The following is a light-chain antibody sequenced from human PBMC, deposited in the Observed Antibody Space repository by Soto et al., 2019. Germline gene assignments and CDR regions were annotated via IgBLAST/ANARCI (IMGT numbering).Light chain of an antibody. CDR3: KSYVGSNTYV. V-gene: IGLV2-8*01. Sequence: QSVLAQPPSASGSPGQSVTISCTGTKNDIGVYDFVSWYQHHPGKAPRLIIYEVVQRPSGVPDRFSGSKSGNTASLTVSGLQAADEADYFCKSYVGSNTYVFGSGPKVTV. J-gene: IGLJ1*01. CDR2: EVV. CDR1: KNDIGVYDF.